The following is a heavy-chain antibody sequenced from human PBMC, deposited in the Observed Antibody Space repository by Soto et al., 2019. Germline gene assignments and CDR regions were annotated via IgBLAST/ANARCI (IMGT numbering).Heavy chain of an antibody. Sequence: SETLSLTCAVYGGSFSVYYWRWIRHPPGKGLEWIGEINHSGSTNYNPSLKSRVTISVDTSKNQFSLKLSSVTAADTAVYYCARGRPNGSGSYSALRYWGQGTLVTVSS. CDR3: ARGRPNGSGSYSALRY. V-gene: IGHV4-34*01. CDR2: INHSGST. D-gene: IGHD3-10*01. J-gene: IGHJ4*02. CDR1: GGSFSVYY.